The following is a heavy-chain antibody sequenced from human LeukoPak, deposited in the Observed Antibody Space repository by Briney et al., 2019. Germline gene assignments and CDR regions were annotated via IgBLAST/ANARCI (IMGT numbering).Heavy chain of an antibody. CDR1: GGSISSYY. CDR3: ARSGPYANYYDSSGFDY. J-gene: IGHJ4*02. Sequence: SETLSLTCTVSGGSISSYYWSWIRQPPGKGLEWIGYIYYSGSTNYNPSLKSRVTISVDTSKNQFSLKLSSVTAADTAVYYCARSGPYANYYDSSGFDYWGQGTLVTVSS. D-gene: IGHD3-22*01. V-gene: IGHV4-59*01. CDR2: IYYSGST.